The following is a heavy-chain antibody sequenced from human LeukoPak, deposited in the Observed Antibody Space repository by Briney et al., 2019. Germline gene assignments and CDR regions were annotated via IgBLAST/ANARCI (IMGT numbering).Heavy chain of an antibody. J-gene: IGHJ6*02. Sequence: GGSLRLSCAASGFTVSSTYMSWVRQAPGKGLEWVSLIYRGGTTYYADSVKGRLTISRDNSKNTVYLQMNSLRAEDTAVYYCARDLGSMNYYYYGMDVWGQGTRVTVSS. D-gene: IGHD3-10*01. CDR2: IYRGGTT. CDR1: GFTVSSTY. CDR3: ARDLGSMNYYYYGMDV. V-gene: IGHV3-66*01.